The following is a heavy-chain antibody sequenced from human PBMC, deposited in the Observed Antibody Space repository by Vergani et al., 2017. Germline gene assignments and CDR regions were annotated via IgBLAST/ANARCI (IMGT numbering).Heavy chain of an antibody. V-gene: IGHV3-23*01. CDR1: GFTFNSYA. CDR3: AKVCGSTSCPYAGGAFDV. D-gene: IGHD2-2*01. CDR2: INNNGGST. Sequence: QLLESGGGLIQPGGSLRLSCAASGFTFNSYAMTWVRQAPGKGLEWVSGINNNGGSTYYADSVKGRFTISRNNSKNTLYLQMTDLIAEDTATYYCAKVCGSTSCPYAGGAFDVWGHGTMVTVSS. J-gene: IGHJ3*01.